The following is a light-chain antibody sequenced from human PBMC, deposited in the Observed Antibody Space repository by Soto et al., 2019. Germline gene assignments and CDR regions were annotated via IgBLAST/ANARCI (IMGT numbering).Light chain of an antibody. J-gene: IGKJ2*01. CDR1: QSVSSN. Sequence: EIVITQSPATLSVSPGERATLSCRASQSVSSNLAWYQQKPGQAPRLLIYGASTRATGIPAMFSGSGSGIEFTLTISSLQSEDFAVYYCQQYNNWPPMYTFGQGTKMEIK. CDR2: GAS. V-gene: IGKV3-15*01. CDR3: QQYNNWPPMYT.